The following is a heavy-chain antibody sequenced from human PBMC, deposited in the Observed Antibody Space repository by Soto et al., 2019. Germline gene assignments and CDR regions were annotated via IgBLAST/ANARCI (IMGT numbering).Heavy chain of an antibody. V-gene: IGHV1-69*01. Sequence: QVQLVQSGAEVKKPGSSVKVSCKASGGTFSSYAISWVRQAPGQGLEWMGGIIPIFGTGNYAQKFQGRVTITAGQSTSTAYMERSGLGSEDTAVYYWARDLPGEQQLADYGMDVWGPGTTVTVSS. J-gene: IGHJ6*02. CDR1: GGTFSSYA. CDR3: ARDLPGEQQLADYGMDV. D-gene: IGHD6-13*01. CDR2: IIPIFGTG.